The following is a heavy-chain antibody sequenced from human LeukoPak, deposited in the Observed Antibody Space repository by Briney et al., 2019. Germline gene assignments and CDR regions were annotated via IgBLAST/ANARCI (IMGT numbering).Heavy chain of an antibody. CDR1: GGSFSGYY. V-gene: IGHV4-34*01. CDR3: ARGPDGSGNADY. J-gene: IGHJ4*02. D-gene: IGHD3-10*01. CDR2: INHSGST. Sequence: PSETLSLTCAVYGGSFSGYYWSWIRHPPGKGLEWIGEINHSGSTNYNPSLKSRVTISVDTSKNQFSLKLSSVTAADTAVYYCARGPDGSGNADYWGQGTLVTVSS.